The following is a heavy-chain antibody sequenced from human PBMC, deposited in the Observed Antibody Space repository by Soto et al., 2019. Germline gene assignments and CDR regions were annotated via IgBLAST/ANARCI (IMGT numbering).Heavy chain of an antibody. CDR2: IIPIFGTA. J-gene: IGHJ4*02. D-gene: IGHD3-22*01. CDR1: GGTFSSYA. V-gene: IGHV1-69*13. CDR3: ARGTVYYDSSGYYPQIFDY. Sequence: SVKVSCKASGGTFSSYAISWVRQAPGQGLEWMGGIIPIFGTANYAQKFQGRVAITADESTSTAYMELSSLRSEDTAVYYCARGTVYYDSSGYYPQIFDYWGQGTLVTVSS.